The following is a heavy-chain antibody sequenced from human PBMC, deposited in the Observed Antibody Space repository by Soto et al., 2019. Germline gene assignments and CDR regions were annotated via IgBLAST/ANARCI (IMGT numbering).Heavy chain of an antibody. CDR2: IRVGGGDT. V-gene: IGHV3-23*01. CDR3: AKCSVGTVRTSGWCNWFDP. D-gene: IGHD6-19*01. CDR1: GFTFSSSA. J-gene: IGHJ5*02. Sequence: EVRVLESGGGLAQPGGSRRLSCAASGFTFSSSAMNWVRQAPGKGLEWVSSIRVGGGDTFYADSVRGRFTVSRDISMNTLYLQMNSLRAEDTAIYYCAKCSVGTVRTSGWCNWFDPWGQGTLVTVSS.